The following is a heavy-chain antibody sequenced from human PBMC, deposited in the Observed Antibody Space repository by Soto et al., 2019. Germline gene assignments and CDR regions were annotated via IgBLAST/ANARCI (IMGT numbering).Heavy chain of an antibody. CDR3: ARLVVVPAAKLYYYYYYMDV. V-gene: IGHV4-39*01. J-gene: IGHJ6*03. Sequence: QLQLQESGPGLVKPSETLSLTCTVSGGSISSSSYYWGWIRQPPGKGLEWIGSIYYSGSTYYNPSLKSRVTIAVDTSKNQFSLKLSSVTAADTAVYYCARLVVVPAAKLYYYYYYMDVWGKGTTVTVSS. D-gene: IGHD2-2*01. CDR2: IYYSGST. CDR1: GGSISSSSYY.